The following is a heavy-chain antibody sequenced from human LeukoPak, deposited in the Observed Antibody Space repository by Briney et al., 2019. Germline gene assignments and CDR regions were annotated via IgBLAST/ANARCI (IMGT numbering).Heavy chain of an antibody. CDR1: GYTFTGYY. V-gene: IGHV1-2*02. J-gene: IGHJ3*02. CDR2: INPNSGGT. Sequence: GASVKVSCKASGYTFTGYYMHWVRQAPGQGLEWMGWINPNSGGTNYAQKFQGRVTMTRDTSISTAYMELSRLRSDDTAVYYCARAGHWGSYYSDTGGYPDAFDIWGQGTMVTVSS. CDR3: ARAGHWGSYYSDTGGYPDAFDI. D-gene: IGHD3-22*01.